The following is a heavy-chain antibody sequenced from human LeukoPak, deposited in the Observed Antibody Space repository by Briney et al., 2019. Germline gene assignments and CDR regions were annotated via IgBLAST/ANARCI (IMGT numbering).Heavy chain of an antibody. J-gene: IGHJ4*02. D-gene: IGHD3-10*01. CDR2: IDPSDSYT. CDR3: ARLYYGSGSQTGADY. CDR1: GYIFTSYW. V-gene: IGHV5-10-1*01. Sequence: GGSLRISCKGSGYIFTSYWVSWVRQMPGKGLEWMGRIDPSDSYTNYSPSFQGHVTISADKSISTAYLQWSSLEASDTAMYYCARLYYGSGSQTGADYWAREPWSPSPQ.